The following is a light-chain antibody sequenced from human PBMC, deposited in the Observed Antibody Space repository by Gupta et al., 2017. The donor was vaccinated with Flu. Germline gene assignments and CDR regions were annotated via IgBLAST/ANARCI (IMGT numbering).Light chain of an antibody. CDR2: GAS. J-gene: IGKJ1*01. CDR1: QSVSTN. CDR3: QQYNTLPT. V-gene: IGKV3-15*01. Sequence: SPATLSVSPGERATRSCRASQSVSTNLAWYQQRPGQAPRLLIYGASNRATGIPDRFSGSGYGTEFTLTSNSRQSEDFALYYWQQYNTLPTFGQGTKVEIK.